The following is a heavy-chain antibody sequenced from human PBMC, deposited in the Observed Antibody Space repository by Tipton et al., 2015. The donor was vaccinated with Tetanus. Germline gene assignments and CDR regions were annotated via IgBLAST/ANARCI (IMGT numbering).Heavy chain of an antibody. CDR1: GFTFSNYA. CDR2: ISGRGAST. Sequence: SLRLSCAASGFTFSNYAMSWVRQAPGKGLEWVSGISGRGASTYYADSVKGRFTISRDNSKNTLHLQMNSLRAEDTAVYSCARGMAEASNCGGDCYSDYWGQGTLVTASS. J-gene: IGHJ4*02. D-gene: IGHD2-21*02. CDR3: ARGMAEASNCGGDCYSDY. V-gene: IGHV3-23*01.